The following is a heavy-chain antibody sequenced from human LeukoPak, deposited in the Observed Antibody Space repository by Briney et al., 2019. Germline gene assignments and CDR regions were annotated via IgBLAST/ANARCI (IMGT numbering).Heavy chain of an antibody. J-gene: IGHJ5*02. V-gene: IGHV4-38-2*02. Sequence: SETLSLTCTVSGYSISSGYYWGWIRQPPGKGLEWIGSIYHSGSTYYNPSLKSRVTISVDTSKNQFSLKLSSVTAANTAVYYCARVPDYGDYGTPIDPWGQGTLVTVSS. CDR1: GYSISSGYY. CDR3: ARVPDYGDYGTPIDP. CDR2: IYHSGST. D-gene: IGHD4-17*01.